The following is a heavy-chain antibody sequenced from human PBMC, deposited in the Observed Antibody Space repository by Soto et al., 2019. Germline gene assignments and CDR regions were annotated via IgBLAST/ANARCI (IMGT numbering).Heavy chain of an antibody. Sequence: GGSLRLSCAASGFTFSSYSMNWVRQAPGKGLEWVSSISSSSSYIYYADSVKGRFTISRDNAKNSLYLQMNSLRAEDTAVYYCARDGGGYSYGLNFDYWGQGTLVTVSS. CDR1: GFTFSSYS. CDR2: ISSSSSYI. V-gene: IGHV3-21*01. D-gene: IGHD5-18*01. J-gene: IGHJ4*02. CDR3: ARDGGGYSYGLNFDY.